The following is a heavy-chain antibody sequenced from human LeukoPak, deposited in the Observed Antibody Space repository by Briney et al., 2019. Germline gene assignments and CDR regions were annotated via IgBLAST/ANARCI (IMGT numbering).Heavy chain of an antibody. Sequence: SETLSLTCSVSGGSISSTNYYWVWIRQPPGKGLEWIGSLYYSGSTYYNPSLKSRVTISVDMPNNQFSLKLTSLTAADTAVYYCARQPGFTSAPEYWGQGTLVTVSS. CDR1: GGSISSTNYY. D-gene: IGHD1-1*01. J-gene: IGHJ4*02. CDR3: ARQPGFTSAPEY. V-gene: IGHV4-39*01. CDR2: LYYSGST.